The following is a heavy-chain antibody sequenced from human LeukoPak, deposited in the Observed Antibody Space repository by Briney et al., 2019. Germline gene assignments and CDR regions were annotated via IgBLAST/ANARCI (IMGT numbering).Heavy chain of an antibody. J-gene: IGHJ3*02. D-gene: IGHD6-13*01. V-gene: IGHV3-30*04. CDR2: ISYDGSDK. Sequence: PGRSLRLSCAASGFTFSSYAMYWVRQAPGKGLEWVAVISYDGSDKFYADSVKGRFTISRDNSKNTLYLQMNSLRAEDTAVYYCAKYGRIVAAAGRLGAFDIWGQGTMVTVSS. CDR3: AKYGRIVAAAGRLGAFDI. CDR1: GFTFSSYA.